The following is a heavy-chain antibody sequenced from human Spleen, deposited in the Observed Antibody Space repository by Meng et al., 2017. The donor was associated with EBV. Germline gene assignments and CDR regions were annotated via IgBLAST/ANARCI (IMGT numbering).Heavy chain of an antibody. Sequence: QVRLVESGAEVKRPGSSVTVSCKTSGGSFRSDAVSWVRQAPGQGLEWMGGLIPMSGAPHYPQKVQARVTIIADESTSTHYMELSSLRSEDTAVYYCASESGRGFTPDYWGQGTLVTVSS. J-gene: IGHJ4*02. CDR3: ASESGRGFTPDY. D-gene: IGHD3-10*01. V-gene: IGHV1-69*01. CDR2: LIPMSGAP. CDR1: GGSFRSDA.